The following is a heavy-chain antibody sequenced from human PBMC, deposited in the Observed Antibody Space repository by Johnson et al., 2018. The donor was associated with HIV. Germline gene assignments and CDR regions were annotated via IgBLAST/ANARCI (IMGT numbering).Heavy chain of an antibody. J-gene: IGHJ3*01. CDR2: ISYDGSNK. V-gene: IGHV3-30*04. D-gene: IGHD6-13*01. CDR3: AKDEAQTLASAGRDAFDF. Sequence: QVQLVESGGGVVQPGRSLRLSCAASRFTFSSYALHWVRQAPGKGLEWVAIISYDGSNKYYADSVRGRFTISRDNSKDTLYLQINGLRPEDTAVYYCAKDEAQTLASAGRDAFDFWGQGTAVTV. CDR1: RFTFSSYA.